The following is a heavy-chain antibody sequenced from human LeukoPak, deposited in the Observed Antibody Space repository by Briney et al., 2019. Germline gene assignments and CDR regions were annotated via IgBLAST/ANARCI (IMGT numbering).Heavy chain of an antibody. D-gene: IGHD3-10*01. CDR2: INHSGST. V-gene: IGHV4-34*01. Sequence: PSETLSLTCAVYGGSFSGYYWSWIRQAPGKGLEWIGEINHSGSTNYNPSLKSRVTISVDTSKNQFSLKLSSVTAADTAVYYCARCPRMTYYYGSGSYRAFDIWGQGTMVTVSS. CDR1: GGSFSGYY. J-gene: IGHJ3*02. CDR3: ARCPRMTYYYGSGSYRAFDI.